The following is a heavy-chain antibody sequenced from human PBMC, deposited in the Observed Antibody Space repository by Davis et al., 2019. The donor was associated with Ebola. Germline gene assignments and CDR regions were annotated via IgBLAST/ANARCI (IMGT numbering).Heavy chain of an antibody. J-gene: IGHJ4*02. D-gene: IGHD6-6*01. CDR3: ARAGTSQRSRLDY. Sequence: ASVKVSCKASGYTFTSYDINWVRQATGQGLEWMVWISAYNGNTNYAQKLQGRVTMTTDTSTSTAYMELRSLRSDDTAVYYCARAGTSQRSRLDYWGQGTLVTVSS. V-gene: IGHV1-18*01. CDR1: GYTFTSYD. CDR2: ISAYNGNT.